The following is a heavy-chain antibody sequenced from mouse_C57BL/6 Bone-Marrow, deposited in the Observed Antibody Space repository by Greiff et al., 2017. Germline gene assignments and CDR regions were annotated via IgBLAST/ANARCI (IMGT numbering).Heavy chain of an antibody. CDR1: GYTFTDYY. Sequence: EVQLQQSGPELVKPGASVKISCKASGYTFTDYYMNWVKQSHGKSLEWIGDINPNNGGTSYNQKFKGKATLTVDKSSSTAYMELRSLTSEDSAVYYCARCSYYSNYGPLFAYWGQGTLVTVSA. CDR2: INPNNGGT. CDR3: ARCSYYSNYGPLFAY. J-gene: IGHJ3*01. D-gene: IGHD2-5*01. V-gene: IGHV1-26*01.